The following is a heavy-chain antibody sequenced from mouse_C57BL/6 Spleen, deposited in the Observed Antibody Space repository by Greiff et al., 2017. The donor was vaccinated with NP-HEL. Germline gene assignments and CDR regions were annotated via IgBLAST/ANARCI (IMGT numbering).Heavy chain of an antibody. Sequence: DVHLVESGGGLVKPGGSLKLSCAASGFTFSSYAMSWVRQTPEKRLEWVATISDGGSYTYYPDNVKGRFTISRDNAKNNLYLQMSHLKSEDTAMYYCARDHDYYAMDYWGQGTSVTVSS. J-gene: IGHJ4*01. CDR1: GFTFSSYA. V-gene: IGHV5-4*01. CDR3: ARDHDYYAMDY. CDR2: ISDGGSYT.